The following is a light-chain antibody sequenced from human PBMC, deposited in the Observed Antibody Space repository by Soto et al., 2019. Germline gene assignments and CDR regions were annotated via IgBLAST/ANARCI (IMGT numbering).Light chain of an antibody. J-gene: IGKJ3*01. Sequence: IVMTQSPLSLPVTPGEPASISCRSSQSLLHSNGYNYLDWYLQKPGQSPQLLIYLGSNRASGVADRCSGSGSVTDFTLKISRVEADDVVVYYCMQALQTPFTFGPGTKVDIK. V-gene: IGKV2-28*01. CDR3: MQALQTPFT. CDR2: LGS. CDR1: QSLLHSNGYNY.